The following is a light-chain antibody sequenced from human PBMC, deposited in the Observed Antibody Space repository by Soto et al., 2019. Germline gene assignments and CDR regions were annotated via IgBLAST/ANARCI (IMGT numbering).Light chain of an antibody. CDR2: AAS. Sequence: DIPLTQSPSSLSASVGDRVTLTCRASQGISSNLAWYQQKPGKAPKLLIYAASTLQSGVPSRFSGSGSGTEFTLTISSLQPEDFATYYCQQFNSYPITFGQGTRLEIK. CDR3: QQFNSYPIT. V-gene: IGKV1-9*01. CDR1: QGISSN. J-gene: IGKJ5*01.